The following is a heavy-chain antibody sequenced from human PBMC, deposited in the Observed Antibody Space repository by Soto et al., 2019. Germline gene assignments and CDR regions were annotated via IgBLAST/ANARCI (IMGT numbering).Heavy chain of an antibody. CDR1: GFTLAHYS. V-gene: IGHV3-30*18. Sequence: GGFPRISCGGSGFTLAHYSIHWVRHSPSQGLGWVAFMSHDEDRKLYSDSVKGRFTISRDNSKSTLYLQMSRLRAEDTAVYYCAKEYDFWRASVNPYFDSWGLGTLVTVSS. CDR3: AKEYDFWRASVNPYFDS. J-gene: IGHJ4*02. CDR2: MSHDEDRK. D-gene: IGHD3-3*01.